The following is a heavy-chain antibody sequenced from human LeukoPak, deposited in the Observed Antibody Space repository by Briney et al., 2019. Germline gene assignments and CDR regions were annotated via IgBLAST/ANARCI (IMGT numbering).Heavy chain of an antibody. J-gene: IGHJ6*03. CDR2: IRYDGSNK. V-gene: IGHV3-30*02. CDR1: GFTFSSYW. D-gene: IGHD6-6*01. Sequence: GGSLRLSCAASGFTFSSYWMSWVRQAPRKGLEWVAFIRYDGSNKYYADSVKGRFTISRDNSKNTLYLQMNSLRAEDTAVYYCAKDWGSSSSYYYYYMDVWGKGTTVTVSS. CDR3: AKDWGSSSSYYYYYMDV.